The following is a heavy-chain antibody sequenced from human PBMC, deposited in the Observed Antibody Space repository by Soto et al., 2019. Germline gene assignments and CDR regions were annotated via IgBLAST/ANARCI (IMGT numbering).Heavy chain of an antibody. V-gene: IGHV4-34*01. CDR3: ARAYFYGFSHCSDYYDY. D-gene: IGHD3-10*01. CDR1: GGSFSGYY. J-gene: IGHJ4*02. CDR2: INHSGST. Sequence: SEALSLTCAVYGGSFSGYYWSWIRQPPGKGLEWIGEINHSGSTNYNPSLKSRVTISVDTSKNQFSLKLSSVTAADTAVYYCARAYFYGFSHCSDYYDYSGQGTPVTVSS.